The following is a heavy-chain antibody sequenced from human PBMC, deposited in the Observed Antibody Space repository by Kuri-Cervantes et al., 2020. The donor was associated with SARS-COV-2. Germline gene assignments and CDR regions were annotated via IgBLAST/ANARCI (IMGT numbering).Heavy chain of an antibody. D-gene: IGHD3-22*01. CDR1: GGSISSSSYY. CDR3: ASGGSSGYFNY. V-gene: IGHV4-61*02. CDR2: IYTSGST. Sequence: SCTVSGGSISSSSYYWGWIRQPPGKGLEWIGRIYTSGSTNYNPSLKSRVTISVDTSKNQFSLKLSSVTAADTAVYYCASGGSSGYFNYWGQGTLVTVSS. J-gene: IGHJ4*02.